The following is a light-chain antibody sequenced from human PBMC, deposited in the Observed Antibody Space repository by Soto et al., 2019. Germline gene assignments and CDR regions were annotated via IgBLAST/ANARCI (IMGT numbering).Light chain of an antibody. Sequence: DIQMTQSPSAMSASIGDRVTITCWASQGINTDLAWFQQKPGKVPKRLIYAASSLQSGVPSRFSGSGYGTEFTLTFSSLQPEDFAIYYCLQHYSYPFTFGPGTKVDIK. CDR1: QGINTD. CDR2: AAS. J-gene: IGKJ3*01. CDR3: LQHYSYPFT. V-gene: IGKV1-17*03.